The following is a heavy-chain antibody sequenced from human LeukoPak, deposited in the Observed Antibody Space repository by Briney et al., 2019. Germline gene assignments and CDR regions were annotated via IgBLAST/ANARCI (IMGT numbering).Heavy chain of an antibody. CDR2: IYSGGST. J-gene: IGHJ6*03. CDR1: GFTVSSNY. CDR3: ARDLLEAVAGTVYYYYMDV. D-gene: IGHD6-19*01. V-gene: IGHV3-53*01. Sequence: GGSLRLSCAASGFTVSSNYMSWVRQAPGKGLEWVSVIYSGGSTYYADSVKGRFTISRDNSMNTLYLQMNSLRAEDTAVYYCARDLLEAVAGTVYYYYMDVWGKGTTVTVSS.